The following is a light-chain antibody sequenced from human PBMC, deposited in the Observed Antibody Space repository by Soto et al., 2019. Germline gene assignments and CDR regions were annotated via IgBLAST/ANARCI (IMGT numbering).Light chain of an antibody. Sequence: EIVLTQSPATLSLSPGERATLSCRASQSVSSYLAWYQQKPGQDPRLLIYDASNRATGIPARFSGSGSGTEFTLTISSLEPEDFAVYYCQQRSNWSFGQGTKVVIK. J-gene: IGKJ1*01. CDR3: QQRSNWS. CDR1: QSVSSY. V-gene: IGKV3-11*01. CDR2: DAS.